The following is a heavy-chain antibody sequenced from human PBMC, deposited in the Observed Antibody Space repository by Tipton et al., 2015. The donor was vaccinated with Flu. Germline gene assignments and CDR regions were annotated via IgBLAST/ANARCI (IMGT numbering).Heavy chain of an antibody. V-gene: IGHV4-61*01. CDR2: IYYSGST. Sequence: TLSLTCTVSGGSIGGSYYWSRIRQHPGKGLEWIGYIYYSGSTNYNPSLKSRVTISVDTSKNQFSLKLSSVTAADTAVYYCASTELLGAFDIWGQGTMVTVSS. J-gene: IGHJ3*02. CDR1: GGSIGGSYY. CDR3: ASTELLGAFDI. D-gene: IGHD1-26*01.